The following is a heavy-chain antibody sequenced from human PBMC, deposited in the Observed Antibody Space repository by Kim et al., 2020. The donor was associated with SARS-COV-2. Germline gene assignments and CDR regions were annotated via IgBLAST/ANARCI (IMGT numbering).Heavy chain of an antibody. CDR3: ARRTRRWGVVVPAYFDY. CDR1: GGSFSGYY. J-gene: IGHJ4*02. Sequence: SETLSLTCAVYGGSFSGYYWSWIRQPPGKGLEWIGEINHSGSTNYNPSLKSRVTISVDTSKNQFSLKLSSVTAADTAVYYCARRTRRWGVVVPAYFDYWGQGTLVTVCS. D-gene: IGHD2-2*01. CDR2: INHSGST. V-gene: IGHV4-34*01.